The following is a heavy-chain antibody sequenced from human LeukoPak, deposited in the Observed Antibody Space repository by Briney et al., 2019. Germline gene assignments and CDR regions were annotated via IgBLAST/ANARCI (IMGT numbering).Heavy chain of an antibody. D-gene: IGHD3-22*01. Sequence: GGSLRLSCAASGFTFTSYTMNWVRQAPGKGLEWVSVISASGATTDYADSVKGRFTISRDNSKNTLYLQMNSLRAEDTAVYYCTKGSYYDNSGRAYFDYWGQGTLVTVSS. CDR2: ISASGATT. CDR3: TKGSYYDNSGRAYFDY. CDR1: GFTFTSYT. V-gene: IGHV3-23*01. J-gene: IGHJ4*02.